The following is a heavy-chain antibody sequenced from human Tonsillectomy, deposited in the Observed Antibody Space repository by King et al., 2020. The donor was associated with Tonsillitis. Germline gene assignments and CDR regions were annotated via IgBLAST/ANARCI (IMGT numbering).Heavy chain of an antibody. V-gene: IGHV3-30*04. Sequence: VQLVESGGGVVQPGRSLRLSCAASGFTFDSYAIHWVRQAPGRGLEWVAVISSDGSNKYYADSVKVRFTISRANSKNTLYLQFNSLRVEDTALYYCARDLSGLIAVADTGLDHWGQGTLVTVSS. J-gene: IGHJ4*02. D-gene: IGHD6-19*01. CDR3: ARDLSGLIAVADTGLDH. CDR2: ISSDGSNK. CDR1: GFTFDSYA.